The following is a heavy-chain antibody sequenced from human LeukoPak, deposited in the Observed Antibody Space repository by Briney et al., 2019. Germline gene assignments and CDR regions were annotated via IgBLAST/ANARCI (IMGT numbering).Heavy chain of an antibody. CDR1: GFTFSSYG. CDR2: IRYDGSNK. Sequence: GGSLRLSCAASGFTFSSYGMHWVRQAPGKGLEWVAFIRYDGSNKYYADSVKGRFTISRDNSKNTLWLQVNSLRAEDTAVYYCAKPGGYYDSSGYFDYWGQGTLVTVSS. D-gene: IGHD3-22*01. CDR3: AKPGGYYDSSGYFDY. J-gene: IGHJ4*02. V-gene: IGHV3-30*02.